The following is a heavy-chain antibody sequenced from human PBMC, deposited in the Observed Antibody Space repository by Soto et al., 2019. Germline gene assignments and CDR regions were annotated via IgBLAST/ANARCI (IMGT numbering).Heavy chain of an antibody. Sequence: ASVKVSCKASGDTFTSYGISWVRQAPGQGLEWMGWISAYNGNTNYAQKLQGRVTMTTDTSTSTAYMELRSLRSDDTAVYYCARDGGATVTTNYYYYGMDVWGQGTTVTVSS. CDR2: ISAYNGNT. V-gene: IGHV1-18*01. J-gene: IGHJ6*02. CDR3: ARDGGATVTTNYYYYGMDV. D-gene: IGHD4-17*01. CDR1: GDTFTSYG.